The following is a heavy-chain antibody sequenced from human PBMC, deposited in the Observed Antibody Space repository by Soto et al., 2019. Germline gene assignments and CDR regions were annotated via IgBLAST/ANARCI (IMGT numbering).Heavy chain of an antibody. V-gene: IGHV4-31*03. CDR3: AVKRYCSSTSCLTPFDY. CDR1: GGSISSGGYY. Sequence: SETLSLTCTVSGGSISSGGYYWSWIRQHPGKGLEWIGYIYYSGSTYYNPSLKSRVTISVDTSKNQFSLKLSSVTAADTAVYYCAVKRYCSSTSCLTPFDYWGQGTLVTVSS. D-gene: IGHD2-2*01. CDR2: IYYSGST. J-gene: IGHJ4*02.